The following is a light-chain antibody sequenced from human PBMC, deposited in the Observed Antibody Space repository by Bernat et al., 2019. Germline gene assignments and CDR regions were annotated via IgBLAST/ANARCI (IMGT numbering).Light chain of an antibody. CDR2: HDS. J-gene: IGLJ1*01. Sequence: SYELTQPPSVSVSPGQTAKIACSGDKLGDKYASWYQQRPGQSPVLIIYHDSKRPSGIPERFSGSKSGNTATLTISGTQSMDEADYYCQAWDRNNVFGTGTKVTVL. V-gene: IGLV3-1*01. CDR1: KLGDKY. CDR3: QAWDRNNV.